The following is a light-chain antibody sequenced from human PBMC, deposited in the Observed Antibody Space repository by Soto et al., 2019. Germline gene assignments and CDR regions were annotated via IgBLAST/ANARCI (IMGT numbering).Light chain of an antibody. CDR1: PSVSSNY. J-gene: IGKJ1*01. CDR3: QQYGSSPPT. CDR2: GAS. V-gene: IGKV3-20*01. Sequence: EIVLTQSPGTLSLSPGERATLSCRASPSVSSNYLAWYQRKPAQAPRLLIYGASSRATDIPYRFSGSGSGTDFTLTITRLEPEDFAVYYCQQYGSSPPTFGQGTKVEIK.